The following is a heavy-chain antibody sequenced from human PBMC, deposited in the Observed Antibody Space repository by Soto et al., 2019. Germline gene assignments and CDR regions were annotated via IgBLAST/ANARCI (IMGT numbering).Heavy chain of an antibody. J-gene: IGHJ4*02. D-gene: IGHD6-13*01. Sequence: GESLKISCAASGFTFSDYYMSWIRQAPGKGLEWVSYISSSGSTIYYADSVKGRFTISRDNAKNSLYLQMNSLRAEDTAVYYCARDSSPGVAAAGTPSFDYWGQGTLVTVSS. CDR2: ISSSGSTI. CDR3: ARDSSPGVAAAGTPSFDY. CDR1: GFTFSDYY. V-gene: IGHV3-11*01.